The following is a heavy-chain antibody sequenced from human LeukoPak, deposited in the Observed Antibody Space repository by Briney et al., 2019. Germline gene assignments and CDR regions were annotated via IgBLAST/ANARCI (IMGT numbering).Heavy chain of an antibody. V-gene: IGHV1-69*13. CDR2: IIPMFGTA. D-gene: IGHD2-2*01. CDR1: GYTFTSYD. CDR3: ARDEPLGYCTSTTCSAEYFQH. J-gene: IGHJ1*01. Sequence: ASVKVSCKASGYTFTSYDINWVRQATGQGLEWMGGIIPMFGTANYARKFQGRVRITADESTSTAYMELSSLRSEDTAVYYCARDEPLGYCTSTTCSAEYFQHWGQGTLVTVSS.